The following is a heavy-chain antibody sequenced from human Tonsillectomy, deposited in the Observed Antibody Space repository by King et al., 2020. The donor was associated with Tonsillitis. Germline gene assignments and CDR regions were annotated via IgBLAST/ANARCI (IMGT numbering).Heavy chain of an antibody. CDR3: ARESGTGTGYFDY. D-gene: IGHD3/OR15-3a*01. V-gene: IGHV4-31*01. Sequence: VQLQESGPGLVKPSQTLSLTCTVSGASINSGGYYWSWIRQHPGKGLEWIGYIYYSGSTYYNPSLNGLLTISIDTSENQFSLRLTSVTAADTAVYYCARESGTGTGYFDYWGQGTLVTVSS. J-gene: IGHJ4*02. CDR1: GASINSGGYY. CDR2: IYYSGST.